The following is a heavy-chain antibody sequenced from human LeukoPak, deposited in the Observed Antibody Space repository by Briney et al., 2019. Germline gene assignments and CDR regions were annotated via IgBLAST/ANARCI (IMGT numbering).Heavy chain of an antibody. CDR2: ISGSGGST. CDR3: AKTDMPNYYDSSGYYSSRVVYFDY. J-gene: IGHJ4*02. D-gene: IGHD3-22*01. V-gene: IGHV3-23*01. Sequence: GGSLRLSCAASGFTFSSYAMSWVRQAPGKGLEWVSAISGSGGSTYYADSVKGRFTISRDNSKNTLYLQVNSLRAEDTAVYYCAKTDMPNYYDSSGYYSSRVVYFDYWGQGTLVTVSS. CDR1: GFTFSSYA.